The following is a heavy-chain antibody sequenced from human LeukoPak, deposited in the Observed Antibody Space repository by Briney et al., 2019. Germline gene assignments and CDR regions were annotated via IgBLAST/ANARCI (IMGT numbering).Heavy chain of an antibody. CDR2: IYHSGST. CDR3: ARGRADYDILTGYFDPYYFDY. D-gene: IGHD3-9*01. CDR1: GYSISSGYY. J-gene: IGHJ4*02. Sequence: SETLSLTCAVSGYSISSGYYWSWSRPPPGKGLEWIGRIYHSGSTYYNPSLKRRVTISVDKSKNQFSLKLSSVTAADTAVYYCARGRADYDILTGYFDPYYFDYWGQGTLVTVSS. V-gene: IGHV4-38-2*01.